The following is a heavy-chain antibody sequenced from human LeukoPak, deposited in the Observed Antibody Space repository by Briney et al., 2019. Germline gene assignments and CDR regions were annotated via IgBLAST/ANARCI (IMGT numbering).Heavy chain of an antibody. V-gene: IGHV4-34*01. Sequence: PSETLSLTCAVYGGSFSGYYWSWIRQPPGKGLEWIGEINHSGSTNYNPSLKSRVTISVDTSKNQFSLKLSSVTAADTAVYYCARGTSGDFYYFDYWGQGTLVTVSS. CDR2: INHSGST. CDR1: GGSFSGYY. J-gene: IGHJ4*02. CDR3: ARGTSGDFYYFDY. D-gene: IGHD4-17*01.